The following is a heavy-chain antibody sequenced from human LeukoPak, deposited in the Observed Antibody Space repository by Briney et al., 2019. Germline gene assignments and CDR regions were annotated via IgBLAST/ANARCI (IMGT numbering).Heavy chain of an antibody. CDR3: ARHGSWYKNAFDI. J-gene: IGHJ3*02. CDR2: FHYSGST. Sequence: SETLSLTCTVSGYSISSAYYWGWIRQSPGKGLEWIGSFHYSGSTSYNPSLKSRVTISVDSSKNQFSLRLSSVTAADTAVYYCARHGSWYKNAFDIWGQGTMVTVSS. V-gene: IGHV4-38-2*02. D-gene: IGHD2-15*01. CDR1: GYSISSAYY.